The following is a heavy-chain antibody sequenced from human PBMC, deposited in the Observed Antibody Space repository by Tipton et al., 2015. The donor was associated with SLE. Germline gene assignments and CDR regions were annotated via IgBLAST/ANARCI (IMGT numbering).Heavy chain of an antibody. V-gene: IGHV3-21*01. D-gene: IGHD6-19*01. CDR1: GFTFSTYS. CDR2: ISSSGSYI. CDR3: ARGPVAEADYFDY. J-gene: IGHJ4*02. Sequence: SLRLSCAASGFTFSTYSMNWVRQAPGKGLEWVSSISSSGSYIYYADSVKGRFFISRDNAKNSLFLQMNSLRAEDTAVYYCARGPVAEADYFDYWGQGTLVTVSS.